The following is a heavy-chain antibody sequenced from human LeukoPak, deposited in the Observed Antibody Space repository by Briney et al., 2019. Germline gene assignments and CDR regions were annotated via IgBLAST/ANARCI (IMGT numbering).Heavy chain of an antibody. Sequence: GGSLRLSCAASGFTFSRQWMSWVRQAPGKGLEWVANINPDGSDKYYVDSVKGRFTISRDNAKSSLYLQMNSLRAEDTAVYYRAKLPYGDYNHHWGQGTLVTVSS. V-gene: IGHV3-7*05. CDR1: GFTFSRQW. J-gene: IGHJ5*02. CDR3: AKLPYGDYNHH. CDR2: INPDGSDK. D-gene: IGHD4-17*01.